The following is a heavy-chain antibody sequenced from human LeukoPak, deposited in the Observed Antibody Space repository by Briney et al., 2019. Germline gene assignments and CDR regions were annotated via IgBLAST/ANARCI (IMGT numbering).Heavy chain of an antibody. CDR1: GFTFSLYS. CDR3: ARDKDWGFDY. J-gene: IGHJ4*02. CDR2: ISTSSSNM. V-gene: IGHV3-48*01. Sequence: GGSLRLSCVASGFTFSLYSMNWVRQAPGMGLEWLSYISTSSSNMVYADSVRGPFTISRDNAKHSLYLQMNSLRAEDTAVYYCARDKDWGFDYWGQGALVTVSS. D-gene: IGHD7-27*01.